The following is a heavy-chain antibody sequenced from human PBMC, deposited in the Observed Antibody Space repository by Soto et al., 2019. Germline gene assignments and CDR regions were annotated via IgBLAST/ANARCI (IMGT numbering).Heavy chain of an antibody. D-gene: IGHD6-13*01. CDR1: GYSFISSW. CDR3: ARMMAASGRAFDY. CDR2: IYPGDSDT. J-gene: IGHJ4*02. Sequence: GESLKISCQASGYSFISSWIGCVRRMPGKGLEWMGIIYPGDSDTRYSPSFQGQVTISADKSTSTAYLQWSSLKASDTATYYCARMMAASGRAFDYWGQGALVTVSS. V-gene: IGHV5-51*01.